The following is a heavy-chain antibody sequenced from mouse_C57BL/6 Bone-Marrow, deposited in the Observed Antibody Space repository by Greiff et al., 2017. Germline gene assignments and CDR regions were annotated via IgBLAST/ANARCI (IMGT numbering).Heavy chain of an antibody. CDR1: GFNIKDDY. CDR3: TTIYYDYDEYYFDY. D-gene: IGHD2-4*01. J-gene: IGHJ2*01. Sequence: VQLQQSGAELVRPGASVKLSCTASGFNIKDDYMHWVKQRPEQGLEWIGWIDPENGDTEYASKFQGKATITADTSSNTAYLQLSSLTSEDTAVYYCTTIYYDYDEYYFDYWGQGTALTVSS. CDR2: IDPENGDT. V-gene: IGHV14-4*01.